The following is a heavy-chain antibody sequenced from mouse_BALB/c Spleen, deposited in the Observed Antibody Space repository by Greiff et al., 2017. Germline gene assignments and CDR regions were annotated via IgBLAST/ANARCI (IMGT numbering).Heavy chain of an antibody. CDR2: ILPGSGST. D-gene: IGHD1-2*01. CDR1: GYTFSSYW. CDR3: ASWGQIYYGYGDAMDY. V-gene: IGHV1-9*01. Sequence: QVQLKESGAELMKPGASVKISCKATGYTFSSYWIEWVKQRPGHGLEWIGEILPGSGSTNYNEKFKGKATFTADTSSNTAYMQLSSLTSEDSAVYYCASWGQIYYGYGDAMDYWGQGTSVTVSS. J-gene: IGHJ4*01.